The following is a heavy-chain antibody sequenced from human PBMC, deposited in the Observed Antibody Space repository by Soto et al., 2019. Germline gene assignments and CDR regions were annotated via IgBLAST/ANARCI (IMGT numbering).Heavy chain of an antibody. CDR1: GGSISSGGYY. J-gene: IGHJ3*02. CDR3: ARVPYDSSGYYYAHAFDI. Sequence: SSETLSLTCTVSGGSISSGGYYWSWIRQHPGKGLEWIGYIYYSGSTNYNPSHKSRVTISVDTSKNQFSLKLSSVTAADTAVYYCARVPYDSSGYYYAHAFDIWGQGTMVTVSS. V-gene: IGHV4-61*08. CDR2: IYYSGST. D-gene: IGHD3-22*01.